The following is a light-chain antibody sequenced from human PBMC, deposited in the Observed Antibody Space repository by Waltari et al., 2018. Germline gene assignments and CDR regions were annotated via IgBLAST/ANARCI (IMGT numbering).Light chain of an antibody. CDR1: SGHSNFV. CDR3: QTWNTGNWI. Sequence: QLVLTQSPSASASLGASVTLTCTLTSGHSNFVIAWHQQQPGKGPRFLMKLKSDGSHNKGDGIPDRFSGSSSGAERYLTISNLQSEDEADYFCQTWNTGNWIFGGGTKLTVL. V-gene: IGLV4-69*02. J-gene: IGLJ2*01. CDR2: LKSDGSH.